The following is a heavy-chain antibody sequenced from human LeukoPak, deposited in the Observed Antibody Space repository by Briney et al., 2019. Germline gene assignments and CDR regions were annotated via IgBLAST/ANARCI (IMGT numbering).Heavy chain of an antibody. Sequence: SETLSLTCAVYGGSFSGYYWSWIRQPPGKGLEWIGEISHSGSTNYNPSLKSRVTISVDTSKNQFSLKLSSVTAADTAVYYCARDGGLNTNFDYWGQGTLVTVSS. J-gene: IGHJ4*02. CDR3: ARDGGLNTNFDY. D-gene: IGHD2-15*01. V-gene: IGHV4-34*01. CDR1: GGSFSGYY. CDR2: ISHSGST.